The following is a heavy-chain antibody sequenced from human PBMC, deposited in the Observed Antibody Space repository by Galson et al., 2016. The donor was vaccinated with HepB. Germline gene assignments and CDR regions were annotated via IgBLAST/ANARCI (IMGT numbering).Heavy chain of an antibody. CDR3: ATDYLGSGSYL. CDR1: GDSFTSYG. D-gene: IGHD3-10*01. J-gene: IGHJ4*02. V-gene: IGHV1-18*01. CDR2: ISPHNGDV. Sequence: SVKVSCKALGDSFTSYGVNWVRQAPGQGLEWMGWISPHNGDVKDAPNFQGRVTLTTDTSASTAFLELRSLRSDDTAVYFCATDYLGSGSYLWGQGTLVTVSS.